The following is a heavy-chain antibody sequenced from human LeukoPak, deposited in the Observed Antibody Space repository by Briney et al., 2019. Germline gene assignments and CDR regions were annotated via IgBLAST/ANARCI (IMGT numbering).Heavy chain of an antibody. CDR1: GGTFSSYA. CDR3: ASMYSSSSRVGFDY. J-gene: IGHJ4*02. Sequence: SVKVSCKASGGTFSSYAISWVRQAPGQGLEWMGGIIPIFGTANYAQKFQGRVTITTDESTSTAYMELSSLRSEDTAVYYCASMYSSSSRVGFDYWGQGTLVTVSS. V-gene: IGHV1-69*05. D-gene: IGHD6-6*01. CDR2: IIPIFGTA.